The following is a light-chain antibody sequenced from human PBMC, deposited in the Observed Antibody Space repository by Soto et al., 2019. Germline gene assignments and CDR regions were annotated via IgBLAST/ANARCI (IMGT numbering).Light chain of an antibody. J-gene: IGKJ1*01. V-gene: IGKV1-5*03. CDR3: LQYQSYWT. CDR2: QAS. CDR1: QSISRK. Sequence: DIELTQSPATLSSSVGDRVSITCRASQSISRKLAGYHQKPGKAPTLLIYQASIIKTGVPTRFTGSGSATEFTPTIRSVQPDDSATYYWLQYQSYWTFGQGTKVEVK.